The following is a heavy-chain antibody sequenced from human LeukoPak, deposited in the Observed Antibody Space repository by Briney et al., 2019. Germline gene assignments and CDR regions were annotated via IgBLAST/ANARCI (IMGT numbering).Heavy chain of an antibody. V-gene: IGHV3-15*01. CDR2: IKSKTNGGTT. CDR3: TTEGHCAGDCYSYYYYGIDV. J-gene: IGHJ6*02. D-gene: IGHD2-21*02. Sequence: PGGSLRLSCAASGFIFSNAWMSWVRQAPGKGLEWVGRIKSKTNGGTTDYAAPVKGRFTISRDDSENTLYLQMNSLKTEDTAVYYCTTEGHCAGDCYSYYYYGIDVWGQGTTVTVSS. CDR1: GFIFSNAW.